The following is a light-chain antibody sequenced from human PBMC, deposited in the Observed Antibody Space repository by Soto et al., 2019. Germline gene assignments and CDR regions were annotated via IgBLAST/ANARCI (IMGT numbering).Light chain of an antibody. CDR3: QVWDSSGDQVV. J-gene: IGLJ2*01. CDR1: NIGSKS. Sequence: SSELTQPPSVSVAPGKTASITCGGNNIGSKSVHWYQQKPRQAPVLVIYYDSDRPSGIPERSSGSNSRNPATLTISRVEAGNEADYYCQVWDSSGDQVVFGGGAKLTVL. CDR2: YDS. V-gene: IGLV3-21*04.